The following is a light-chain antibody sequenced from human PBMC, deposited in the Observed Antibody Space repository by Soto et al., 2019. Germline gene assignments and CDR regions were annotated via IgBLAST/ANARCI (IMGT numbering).Light chain of an antibody. Sequence: DIQITQYTSSLSASLGDRVTIPCRASQSISSYLNWYQQKPGKAPKLLIYAASSLESGVPSRFSGSGSGTEFTLTISSLQPDDFATYYCQQYNSYSGTFGQGTKVDIK. J-gene: IGKJ1*01. CDR3: QQYNSYSGT. CDR1: QSISSY. CDR2: AAS. V-gene: IGKV1-5*01.